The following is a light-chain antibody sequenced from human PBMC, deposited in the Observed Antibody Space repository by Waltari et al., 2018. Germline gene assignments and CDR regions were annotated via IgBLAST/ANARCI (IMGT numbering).Light chain of an antibody. V-gene: IGKV3-20*01. CDR1: QRLTKNY. Sequence: VLTQSPGTLSLSPGERATVSCRASQRLTKNYLAWYQQKPGQAPRRLIYGASSRAAGIPDRFSGSGSGTDFTLTISRLEPEDFAMYYCQQYGSSILYTFGQGTKLEIK. CDR3: QQYGSSILYT. CDR2: GAS. J-gene: IGKJ2*01.